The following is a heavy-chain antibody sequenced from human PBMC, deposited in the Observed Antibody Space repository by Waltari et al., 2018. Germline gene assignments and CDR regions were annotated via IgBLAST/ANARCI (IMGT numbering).Heavy chain of an antibody. J-gene: IGHJ4*02. D-gene: IGHD3-16*02. CDR3: ARAPVTESYYFDY. CDR1: GGSISSYY. V-gene: IGHV4-59*01. CDR2: IYYIGST. Sequence: QVQLQESGPGLVKPSETLSLTCTVSGGSISSYYWSWLRQPPGKGLEWIGYIYYIGSTNYNPSLKSRVTISVDTSKNQFSLKLSSVTAADTAVYYCARAPVTESYYFDYWGQGTLVTVSS.